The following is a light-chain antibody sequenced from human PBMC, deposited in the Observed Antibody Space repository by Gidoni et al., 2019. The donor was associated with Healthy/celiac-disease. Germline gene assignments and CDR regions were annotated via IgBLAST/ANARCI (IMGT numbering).Light chain of an antibody. J-gene: IGKJ1*01. CDR3: QQYDNLPRT. CDR2: DAS. V-gene: IGKV1-33*01. Sequence: DIQMTQSPSSLSASVGDRVTITCQASQDISNYLNWYQQKPGKAPKLLIYDASNLETGVTSRFSGSGSGTDFTFTISSLQPEDIATYYCQQYDNLPRTFXXXTKVEIK. CDR1: QDISNY.